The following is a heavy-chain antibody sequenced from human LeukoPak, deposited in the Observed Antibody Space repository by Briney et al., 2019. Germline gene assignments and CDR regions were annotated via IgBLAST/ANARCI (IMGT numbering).Heavy chain of an antibody. J-gene: IGHJ4*02. D-gene: IGHD1-26*01. CDR2: ISGRSSTI. V-gene: IGHV3-48*01. CDR3: ARDRLTSGSYFFDY. Sequence: GGSLRLSCAASAFTFSDYSMNWVRPAPGKGLEWISYISGRSSTIYYADSVGGRFTISRDNAKNSMYLQMNSLRAEDTAVYYCARDRLTSGSYFFDYWGQGTLVTVSS. CDR1: AFTFSDYS.